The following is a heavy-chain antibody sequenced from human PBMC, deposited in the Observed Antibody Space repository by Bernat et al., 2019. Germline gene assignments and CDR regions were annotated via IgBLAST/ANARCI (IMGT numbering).Heavy chain of an antibody. Sequence: QVQLVESGGGVVQPGGSLRLSCAASGFTFSSYAMHWVRQAPGKGLEWVAIIWYDGTNKYYGDAVKGRFTISRDNSKNTLYVQTNSLRVEDTAVYYCARDQFCISPSCTTRAFDIWGEGTMVTVSS. D-gene: IGHD2-2*01. CDR3: ARDQFCISPSCTTRAFDI. J-gene: IGHJ3*02. CDR2: IWYDGTNK. CDR1: GFTFSSYA. V-gene: IGHV3-33*01.